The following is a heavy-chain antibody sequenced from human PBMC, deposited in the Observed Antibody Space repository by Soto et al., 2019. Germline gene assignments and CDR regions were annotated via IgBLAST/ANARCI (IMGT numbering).Heavy chain of an antibody. Sequence: SETLSLTCSVSGGSVRSGNHFWNWIRQPPGRGLEWLGYMYYTGVTNYNPSLKSRVSMSVDTSKDQFSLNLTSLTAADTAVYYCARGGEPLGHYGLDVWGQGTTVTVS. D-gene: IGHD3-10*01. J-gene: IGHJ6*02. CDR1: GGSVRSGNHF. CDR2: MYYTGVT. V-gene: IGHV4-61*01. CDR3: ARGGEPLGHYGLDV.